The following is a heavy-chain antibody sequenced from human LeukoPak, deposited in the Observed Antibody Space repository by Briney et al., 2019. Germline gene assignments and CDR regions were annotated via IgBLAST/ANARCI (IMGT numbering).Heavy chain of an antibody. Sequence: GGSPRLSCAVSGFNFDDYAMHWVRQAPGRGLEWVSGINWKTGNGIYADSVKGRFTISRDNAKNSLYLQMSSLRAEDTALYYCTRRAARWQFDLWGRGTLLTVSS. CDR3: TRRAARWQFDL. D-gene: IGHD5-24*01. CDR1: GFNFDDYA. J-gene: IGHJ2*01. CDR2: INWKTGNG. V-gene: IGHV3-9*01.